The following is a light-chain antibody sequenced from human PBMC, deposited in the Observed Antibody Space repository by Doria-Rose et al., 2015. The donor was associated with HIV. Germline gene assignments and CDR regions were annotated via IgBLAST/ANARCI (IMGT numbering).Light chain of an antibody. Sequence: TQSPSSLSASVGDRVTITCRASQGIRNSLAWYQQKPGKAPKLLVYAASTLESGVPSRFSGSGSGTDYTLTISSLQPEDFATYYCQQYYSTPQTFGQGTSWRSN. J-gene: IGKJ2*01. CDR1: QGIRNS. CDR3: QQYYSTPQT. V-gene: IGKV1-NL1*01. CDR2: AAS.